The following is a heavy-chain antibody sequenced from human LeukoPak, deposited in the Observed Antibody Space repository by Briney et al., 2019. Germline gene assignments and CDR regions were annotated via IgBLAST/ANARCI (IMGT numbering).Heavy chain of an antibody. CDR1: GGSISSYY. CDR3: ARTPSAGQYYYYYYYMDV. V-gene: IGHV4-59*01. D-gene: IGHD6-13*01. CDR2: IYYSGST. Sequence: SSETLSLTCTVSGGSISSYYWSWIRQPPGKGLEWIGYIYYSGSTNYNPSLKSRVTISVDTSKNQFSLKLSSVTAADTAVYYCARTPSAGQYYYYYYYMDVWGKGTTVTVPS. J-gene: IGHJ6*03.